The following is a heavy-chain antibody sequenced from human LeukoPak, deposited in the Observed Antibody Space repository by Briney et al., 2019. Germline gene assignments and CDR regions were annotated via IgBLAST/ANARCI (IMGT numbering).Heavy chain of an antibody. CDR2: IYYSGST. CDR3: ARDGIGGFDY. V-gene: IGHV4-61*01. Sequence: EPSETLSLTCTVSGCSVSSGSYYWSWIRQPPGKGLEWIGYIYYSGSTNYNPSLKSRVTISVDTSKNQFSLKLSSVTAADTAVYYCARDGIGGFDYWGQGTLVTVSS. J-gene: IGHJ4*02. CDR1: GCSVSSGSYY. D-gene: IGHD1-26*01.